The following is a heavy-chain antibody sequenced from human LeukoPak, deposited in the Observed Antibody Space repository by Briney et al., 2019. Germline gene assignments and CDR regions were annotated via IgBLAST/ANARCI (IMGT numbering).Heavy chain of an antibody. Sequence: SETLSLTCTVSGGSISSSGYYWGWIRQPPGKGLEWIGSIYYSGSTSYNPSLKSRVTISVDTSKNQFSLKLSSVTAADTAVYYCARLGEDIVATTIDYWGQGTLVTVSS. CDR2: IYYSGST. V-gene: IGHV4-39*01. CDR3: ARLGEDIVATTIDY. J-gene: IGHJ4*02. D-gene: IGHD5-12*01. CDR1: GGSISSSGYY.